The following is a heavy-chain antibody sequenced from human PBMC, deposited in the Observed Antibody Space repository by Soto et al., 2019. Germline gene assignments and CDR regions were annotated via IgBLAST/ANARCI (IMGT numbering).Heavy chain of an antibody. CDR3: ARASRYCSGGSCYPVDY. Sequence: EVQLVESGGGLVQPGGSLRLSCAASGFTFSSYWMSWVRQAPGKGLEWVANIKQDGSEKYYVDSVKGRFTISRDNAKNSLYMQMTSLRAEDTAVYYCARASRYCSGGSCYPVDYWGQGTLVTVSS. D-gene: IGHD2-15*01. J-gene: IGHJ4*02. CDR2: IKQDGSEK. CDR1: GFTFSSYW. V-gene: IGHV3-7*01.